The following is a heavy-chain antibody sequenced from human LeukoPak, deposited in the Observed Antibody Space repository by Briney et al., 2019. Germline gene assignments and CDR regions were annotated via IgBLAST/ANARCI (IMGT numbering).Heavy chain of an antibody. V-gene: IGHV3-21*01. Sequence: PGGSLRLSCAASGFTFSSYSMNWVRQAPGKGLEWVSSISSSSSYIYYADSVKGRFTISRDNAKNSLYLQMNSLRAEDTAVYYCARNYYGSGSSVGYWGQGTLVTVSS. D-gene: IGHD3-10*01. CDR2: ISSSSSYI. J-gene: IGHJ4*02. CDR1: GFTFSSYS. CDR3: ARNYYGSGSSVGY.